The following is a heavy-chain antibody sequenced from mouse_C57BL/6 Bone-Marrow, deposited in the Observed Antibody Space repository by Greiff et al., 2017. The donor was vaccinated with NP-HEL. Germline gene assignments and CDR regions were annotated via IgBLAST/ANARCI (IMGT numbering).Heavy chain of an antibody. J-gene: IGHJ4*01. CDR3: ASPMWVAPPYDAMDY. Sequence: QVQLQQPGAELVKPGASVKMSCKASGYTFTSYWITWVKQRPGQGLEWIGDIYPGSGSTNYNEKFKSKATLTVDKSSSTAYMQLSSLTSEDSAVYYCASPMWVAPPYDAMDYWGQGTSVTVSS. D-gene: IGHD1-1*02. CDR1: GYTFTSYW. CDR2: IYPGSGST. V-gene: IGHV1-55*01.